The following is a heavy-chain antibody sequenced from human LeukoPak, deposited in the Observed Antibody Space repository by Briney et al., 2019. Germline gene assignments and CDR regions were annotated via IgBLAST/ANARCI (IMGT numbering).Heavy chain of an antibody. CDR1: GFTVSNDY. J-gene: IGHJ4*02. D-gene: IGHD3-22*01. V-gene: IGHV4-38-2*01. Sequence: GSLRLSCAASGFTVSNDYLSWVRQPPGKGLEWIGSIYYSGSTYYNPSLKSRVTISVDTSKNQFSLKLSSVTAADTAVYYCASSYDSSGYYLGYWGQGTLVTVSS. CDR2: IYYSGST. CDR3: ASSYDSSGYYLGY.